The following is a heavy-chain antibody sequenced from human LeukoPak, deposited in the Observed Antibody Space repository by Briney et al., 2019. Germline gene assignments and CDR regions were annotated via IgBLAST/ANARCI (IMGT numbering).Heavy chain of an antibody. V-gene: IGHV3-33*08. CDR3: ARDPPSAYTSPWFYFDY. J-gene: IGHJ4*02. CDR2: TWYDGSNK. Sequence: SGGSLRLSCATSGFSFTNYGMHWVRQAPGKGLEWVAVTWYDGSNKYYADSVKGRFTISRDNSKNTLYLQMNSLRAEDTAGYYCARDPPSAYTSPWFYFDYWGQGTPVTVSS. D-gene: IGHD6-6*01. CDR1: GFSFTNYG.